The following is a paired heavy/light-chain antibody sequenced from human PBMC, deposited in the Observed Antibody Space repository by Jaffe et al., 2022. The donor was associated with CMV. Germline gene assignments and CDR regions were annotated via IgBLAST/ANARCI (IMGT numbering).Heavy chain of an antibody. CDR1: GAFIKSGGYY. D-gene: IGHD2-21*01. J-gene: IGHJ5*02. CDR3: ARVVANNWFDP. CDR2: IYYSGST. V-gene: IGHV4-31*03. Sequence: QVQLQESGPRLVKPSQTLSLTCSVSGAFIKSGGYYWSWIRQHPGKGLEWIGHIYYSGSTYYNPSLKSRFTISVDTSKNQFSLKLNSVTAADTAVYYCARVVANNWFDPWGQGTLVTVSS.
Light chain of an antibody. J-gene: IGKJ2*01. CDR2: DVS. Sequence: EIVLTQSPATLSLSPGERATLSCRASQSVGTYLAWYKQKPGQAPRLLISDVSNRATGIPARFSGSGSGTDFTLTISSLEPEDFAVYYCQQRTNWPPAYTFGQGTKLEIK. CDR3: QQRTNWPPAYT. CDR1: QSVGTY. V-gene: IGKV3-11*01.